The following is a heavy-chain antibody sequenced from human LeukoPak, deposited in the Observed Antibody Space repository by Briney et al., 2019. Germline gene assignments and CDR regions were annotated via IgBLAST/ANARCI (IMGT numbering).Heavy chain of an antibody. Sequence: GRSLRLSCAASGFTFSSYAMYWVRQAPGKGLEWVTGISSDGSKKYYADSVKGRFTISRDNSKNTLDMQMNSLRAEDTAVYYCARTYYYDTVLLDYWGQGALVTVSS. V-gene: IGHV3-30*04. J-gene: IGHJ4*02. CDR1: GFTFSSYA. CDR3: ARTYYYDTVLLDY. CDR2: ISSDGSKK. D-gene: IGHD3-22*01.